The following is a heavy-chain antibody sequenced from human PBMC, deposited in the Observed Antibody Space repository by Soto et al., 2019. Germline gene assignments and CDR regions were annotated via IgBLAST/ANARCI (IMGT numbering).Heavy chain of an antibody. CDR2: IYDSGKT. CDR1: GGYINSVDYY. J-gene: IGHJ4*02. Sequence: SETLSLTCTVSGGYINSVDYYWSWIRQPPGKGLEWIGHIYDSGKTYSNPSLKSQVTISVDTSKSQFSLKLTSVTAADTAVYYCARGPTTDKVDFWGQGTLVTVSS. CDR3: ARGPTTDKVDF. D-gene: IGHD4-17*01. V-gene: IGHV4-30-4*01.